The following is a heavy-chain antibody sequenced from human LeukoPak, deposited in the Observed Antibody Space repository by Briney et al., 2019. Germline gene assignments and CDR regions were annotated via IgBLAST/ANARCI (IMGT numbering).Heavy chain of an antibody. D-gene: IGHD5-18*01. J-gene: IGHJ4*02. V-gene: IGHV4-59*01. CDR2: IYYSGST. Sequence: SETLSLTCAVSGASISSYYWSWIRQPPGKGLEWIGYIYYSGSTNYNPSLKSRVTISVDTSKNQFSLKLSSVTAADTAVYYCARPSGYSYGALDYWGQGTLVTVSS. CDR3: ARPSGYSYGALDY. CDR1: GASISSYY.